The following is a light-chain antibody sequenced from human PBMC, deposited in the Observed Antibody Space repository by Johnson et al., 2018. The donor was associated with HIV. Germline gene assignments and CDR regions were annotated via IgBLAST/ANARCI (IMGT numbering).Light chain of an antibody. CDR2: DNN. CDR1: SSNIGNNY. Sequence: QSILTQPPSVSAAPGQKVTISCSGSSSNIGNNYVYWYQQLPGTAPKLLIYDNNKRPSGIPDRFSGSKSGTSATLGITGLQTGDEADYYCATWDASLSAGVFGTGTKVTVL. J-gene: IGLJ1*01. CDR3: ATWDASLSAGV. V-gene: IGLV1-51*01.